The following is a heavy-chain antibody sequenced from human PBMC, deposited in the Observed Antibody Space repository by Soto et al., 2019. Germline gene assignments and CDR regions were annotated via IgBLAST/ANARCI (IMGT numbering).Heavy chain of an antibody. D-gene: IGHD5-12*01. CDR2: INAGNGGI. Sequence: ASVKVSCKASGYTLSNYAMHWVRQAPGQRLEWMGWINAGNGGIKYSQKFQGRVSITRDTSANTAYMELSSLRFEDTAVYYFVRYSPMGSTGSGYDAIDYWGQGALVTVSA. CDR3: VRYSPMGSTGSGYDAIDY. J-gene: IGHJ4*02. CDR1: GYTLSNYA. V-gene: IGHV1-3*01.